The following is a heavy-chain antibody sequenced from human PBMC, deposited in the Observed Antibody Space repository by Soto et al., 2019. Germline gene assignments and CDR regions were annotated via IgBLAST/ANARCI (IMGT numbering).Heavy chain of an antibody. CDR2: VYWDDDK. CDR3: AHTRYSISSFDY. V-gene: IGHV2-5*02. J-gene: IGHJ4*02. Sequence: QITLKESGPPLVKPTQTLTPTCTFSGFSLTTDDVGVGWIRQFPGKALDWLAVVYWDDDKRYSPSLKSRLTITKDTSKNQVFLTMSNMDPVDTATYYCAHTRYSISSFDYWGQGTLVTVSS. CDR1: GFSLTTDDVG. D-gene: IGHD6-6*01.